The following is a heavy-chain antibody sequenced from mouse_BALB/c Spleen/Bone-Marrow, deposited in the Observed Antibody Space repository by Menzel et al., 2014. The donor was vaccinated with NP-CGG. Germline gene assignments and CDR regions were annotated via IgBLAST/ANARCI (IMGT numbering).Heavy chain of an antibody. J-gene: IGHJ4*01. Sequence: DVKLVESGGGLVQPGGPLRLSCATSGFTFTDYFMTWVRQPPGKALEWLGFIRNKANGYTTEYSASVEGRFTISRDNSQSILYLQMNTLRPEDSATYYCASSYALDSWGPGTSVTVSS. CDR1: GFTFTDYF. CDR2: IRNKANGYTT. V-gene: IGHV7-3*02. CDR3: ASSYALDS.